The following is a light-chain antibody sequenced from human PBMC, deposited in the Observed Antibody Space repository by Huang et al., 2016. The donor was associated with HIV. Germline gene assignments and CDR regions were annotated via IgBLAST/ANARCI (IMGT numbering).Light chain of an antibody. CDR2: AAF. J-gene: IGKJ5*01. CDR1: KDIRTS. CDR3: QQLHDYPIT. V-gene: IGKV1D-13*01. Sequence: AVQLTQFPPSLSASVGDRVTITCRASKDIRTSLAWYQHKPGKAPKLLISAAFNLQSGISSRFSVDSACTYFTLFISSLQPEDAATYYCQQLHDYPITFGRGTRLDIK.